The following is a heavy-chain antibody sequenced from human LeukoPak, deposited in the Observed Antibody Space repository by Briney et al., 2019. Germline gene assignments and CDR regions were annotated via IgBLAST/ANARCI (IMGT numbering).Heavy chain of an antibody. D-gene: IGHD3-9*01. CDR3: ARKLRYFTNWFDP. Sequence: SETLSLTCTVSGYSINSGYYWSWIRQPPGKGLEWIGEINHSGSTNYNPSLKSRVTISVDTSKNQFSLKLSSVTAADTAVYYCARKLRYFTNWFDPWGQGTLVTVSS. J-gene: IGHJ5*02. V-gene: IGHV4-34*01. CDR2: INHSGST. CDR1: GYSINSGYY.